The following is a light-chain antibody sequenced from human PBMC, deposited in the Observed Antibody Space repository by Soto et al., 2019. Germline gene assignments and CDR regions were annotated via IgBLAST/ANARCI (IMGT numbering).Light chain of an antibody. Sequence: EIVLTQSPATLSLSPGERATLSCRASQSVSSYLAWYQQKPGQAPRLLIYDASNRATGIPARFSGSGSGTDLTLTISSLESEDFAVYYCQQRSNWPPWTFGQGTKVEIK. CDR3: QQRSNWPPWT. V-gene: IGKV3-11*01. J-gene: IGKJ1*01. CDR1: QSVSSY. CDR2: DAS.